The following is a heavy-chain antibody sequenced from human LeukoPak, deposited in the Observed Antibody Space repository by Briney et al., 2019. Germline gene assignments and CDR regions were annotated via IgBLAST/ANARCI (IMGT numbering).Heavy chain of an antibody. CDR2: IYTGGST. CDR3: ARRAGALYYYDTSGPFYH. V-gene: IGHV3-53*01. J-gene: IGHJ4*02. Sequence: GGSLRLSCAASGFAVSSNYMSWVRQAPGKGLEWVSVIYTGGSTYYAGSVKGRFTISRDSSKNTLYLQMNSLRVEDTAVYYCARRAGALYYYDTSGPFYHWGQGTLVTVSS. CDR1: GFAVSSNY. D-gene: IGHD3-22*01.